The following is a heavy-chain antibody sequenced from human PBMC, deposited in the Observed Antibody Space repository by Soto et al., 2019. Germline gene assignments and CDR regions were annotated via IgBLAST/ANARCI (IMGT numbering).Heavy chain of an antibody. CDR3: AGSKAWIQFLFDP. Sequence: SETLSHTCPVSGDSITGSDYYWAQIRQPPGKVPEWIGTIYYSGSTYYTPSLKSRVTLSLDPSKNQFSLKLRSVTAEDTAVYSCAGSKAWIQFLFDPWSQGTLVT. J-gene: IGHJ5*02. CDR1: GDSITGSDYY. CDR2: IYYSGST. D-gene: IGHD5-18*01. V-gene: IGHV4-39*01.